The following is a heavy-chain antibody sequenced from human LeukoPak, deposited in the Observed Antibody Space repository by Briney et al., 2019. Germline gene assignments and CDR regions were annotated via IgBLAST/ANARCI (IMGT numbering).Heavy chain of an antibody. J-gene: IGHJ4*02. D-gene: IGHD1-1*01. V-gene: IGHV3-15*01. CDR2: IRSKTEGETK. CDR3: ATGVVTGTSR. CDR1: RITFRNAW. Sequence: GGSLRLSCAVSRITFRNAWMSWVRQAPGKGLEWVARIRSKTEGETKEYAASVKGRFTTSRDDSRSRLYLQMNSLKTEDTAVYYCATGVVTGTSRWGQGTLVTVSS.